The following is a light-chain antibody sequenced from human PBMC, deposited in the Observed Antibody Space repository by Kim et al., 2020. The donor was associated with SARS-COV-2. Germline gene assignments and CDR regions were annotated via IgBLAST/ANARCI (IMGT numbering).Light chain of an antibody. Sequence: EIVLTQSPGTLSLSPGERATLSCRARQSVSSSYLAWYQQKPGQAPRLLIYGASSRATGIPDRFSGSGSGTDCTLTISRLEPEDFAVYYCQQYGSSPSLTFGGGTKVDIK. CDR3: QQYGSSPSLT. CDR1: QSVSSSY. CDR2: GAS. J-gene: IGKJ4*01. V-gene: IGKV3-20*01.